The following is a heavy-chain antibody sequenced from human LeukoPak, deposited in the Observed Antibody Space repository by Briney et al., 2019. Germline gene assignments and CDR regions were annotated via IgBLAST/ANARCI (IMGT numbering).Heavy chain of an antibody. D-gene: IGHD3-3*01. V-gene: IGHV4-38-2*01. Sequence: SATLALTCAVSGYSISSGYYWGWIRQPPGKGLEWIGSIYHSGSTYYNPSLKSRVTISVDTSKNQFSLKLSSVTAADTAVYYCARQIPYYDFWSGYPYYFDYWGQGTLVTVSS. J-gene: IGHJ4*02. CDR1: GYSISSGYY. CDR3: ARQIPYYDFWSGYPYYFDY. CDR2: IYHSGST.